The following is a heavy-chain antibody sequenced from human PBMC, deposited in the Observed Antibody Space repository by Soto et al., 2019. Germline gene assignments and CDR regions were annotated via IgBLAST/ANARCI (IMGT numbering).Heavy chain of an antibody. CDR1: GRSVSSSTYY. J-gene: IGHJ4*02. Sequence: PSETLSLTCTVSGRSVSSSTYYWGWVRQPPGKGLEWIGSVYYSGSTYYNPSPESRVTISVDKSKNQFSLKLMSLSAADTAVYYCGRLGGLATISYYFDYWGQGALVTVSS. CDR2: VYYSGST. CDR3: GRLGGLATISYYFDY. D-gene: IGHD3-16*01. V-gene: IGHV4-39*01.